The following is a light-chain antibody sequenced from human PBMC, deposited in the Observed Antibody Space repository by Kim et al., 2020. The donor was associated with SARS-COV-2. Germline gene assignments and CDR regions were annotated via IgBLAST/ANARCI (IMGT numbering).Light chain of an antibody. CDR2: SAF. CDR3: QQYGTSWGT. V-gene: IGKV3-20*01. J-gene: IGKJ1*01. Sequence: SPGERATLACRASQSVDSNALAWYQQRPGQAPRLLIYSAFCRATAIPDRFSGSGFGTDFTLTNSRLEPEDFAVYYCQQYGTSWGTFGQGTKVDIK. CDR1: QSVDSNA.